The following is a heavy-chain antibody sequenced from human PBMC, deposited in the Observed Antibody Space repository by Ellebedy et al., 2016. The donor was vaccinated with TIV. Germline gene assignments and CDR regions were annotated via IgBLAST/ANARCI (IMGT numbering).Heavy chain of an antibody. D-gene: IGHD3-9*01. V-gene: IGHV3-23*01. CDR2: ISGSGEYT. J-gene: IGHJ6*02. CDR3: AKLGFDNLTGSGGMDV. CDR1: GFTFSNYA. Sequence: GGSLRLSCAASGFTFSNYAMSWVRRSPGKGLDWVSLISGSGEYTYYADSVKGRLTISRDNSMDTLYLQMNSLGVGDTAVYYCAKLGFDNLTGSGGMDVWGQGTTVTVSS.